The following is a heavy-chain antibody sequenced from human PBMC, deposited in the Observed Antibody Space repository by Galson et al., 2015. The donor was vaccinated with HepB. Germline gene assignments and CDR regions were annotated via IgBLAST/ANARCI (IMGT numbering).Heavy chain of an antibody. J-gene: IGHJ1*01. V-gene: IGHV4-59*01. Sequence: LSLTCTVSGGSISSYYWSRIRQPPGKGLEWIGYIYYSGSTNYNPSLKSRVTMSVDTSKNQFSLRLSSVTAADTAVYYCARDSFWSGYYGYFHHWGQGTLVTVSS. D-gene: IGHD3-3*01. CDR1: GGSISSYY. CDR2: IYYSGST. CDR3: ARDSFWSGYYGYFHH.